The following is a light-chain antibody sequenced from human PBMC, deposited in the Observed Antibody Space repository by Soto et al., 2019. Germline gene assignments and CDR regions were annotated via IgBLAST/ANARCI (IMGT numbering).Light chain of an antibody. CDR2: GAS. Sequence: EIVMTQSPATLSLSPGDRATLSCRASQSVSTNLAWYQQKPGQAPRLLISGASIRATGVPGRFSGSGSGTEFTLTISSLQSEDFAVYYCQQYKNWPPITFGQGTRLEIK. CDR1: QSVSTN. CDR3: QQYKNWPPIT. J-gene: IGKJ5*01. V-gene: IGKV3-15*01.